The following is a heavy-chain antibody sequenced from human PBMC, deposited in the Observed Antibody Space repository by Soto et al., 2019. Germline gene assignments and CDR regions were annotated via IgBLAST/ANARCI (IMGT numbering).Heavy chain of an antibody. V-gene: IGHV3-21*04. CDR1: GFTFISYS. D-gene: IGHD2-8*01. CDR3: AKDKDEYCTNGVCYIPFDY. CDR2: ISSSSSYI. J-gene: IGHJ4*02. Sequence: PGGSLRLSCAASGFTFISYSMNWVLQAPWKGLEWVSSISSSSSYIYYADSVKGRFTISRDNAKNSLYLQMNSLRAEDTAVYYCAKDKDEYCTNGVCYIPFDYWCQGPLVTV.